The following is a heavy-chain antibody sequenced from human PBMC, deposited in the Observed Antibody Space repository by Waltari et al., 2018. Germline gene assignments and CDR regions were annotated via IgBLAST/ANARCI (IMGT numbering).Heavy chain of an antibody. J-gene: IGHJ5*02. CDR1: GGSISSSSYY. V-gene: IGHV4-39*07. Sequence: QLQLQESGPGLVKPSETLSLTCTVSGGSISSSSYYWGWIRQPPGKGLEWIGSIYYSGSTYYNPSLKSRVTISVDTSKNQFSLKLSSVTAADTAVYYCARQAQMVVKALGSNWFDPWGQGTLVTVSS. D-gene: IGHD2-15*01. CDR2: IYYSGST. CDR3: ARQAQMVVKALGSNWFDP.